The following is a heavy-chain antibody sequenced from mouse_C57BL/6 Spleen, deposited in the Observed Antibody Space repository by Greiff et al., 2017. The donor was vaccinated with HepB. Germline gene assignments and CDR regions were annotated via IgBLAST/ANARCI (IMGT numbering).Heavy chain of an antibody. CDR1: GFTFSSYG. J-gene: IGHJ3*01. D-gene: IGHD6-1*01. CDR2: ISSGGSYT. V-gene: IGHV5-6*01. Sequence: EVQLMESGGDLVKPGGSLKLSCAASGFTFSSYGMSWVRQTPDKRLEWVATISSGGSYTYYPDSVKGRFTISRDNAKSTLYLQMSSLKSEDTAMYYCARPSEAYWGQGTLVTVSA. CDR3: ARPSEAY.